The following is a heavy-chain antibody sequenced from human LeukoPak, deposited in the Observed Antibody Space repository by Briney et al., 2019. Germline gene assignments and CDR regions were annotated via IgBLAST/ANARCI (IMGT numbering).Heavy chain of an antibody. CDR2: IYYSGST. J-gene: IGHJ4*02. D-gene: IGHD7-27*01. Sequence: SETLSLTCTVSGGSISSYYWSWIRQPPGKGLEWIGYIYYSGSTYYNPSLKSRVTISVDTSQNQFSLKLTSVTAADTAVYYCARVQYLGIPSTTDYWGQGTLVTVSS. V-gene: IGHV4-59*01. CDR1: GGSISSYY. CDR3: ARVQYLGIPSTTDY.